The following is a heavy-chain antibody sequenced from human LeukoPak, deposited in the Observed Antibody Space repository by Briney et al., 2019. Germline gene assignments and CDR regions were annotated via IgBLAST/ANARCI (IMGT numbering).Heavy chain of an antibody. J-gene: IGHJ4*02. CDR3: AGAVAEHQFDY. CDR1: GYTFTSYG. Sequence: ASVKVSCKASGYTFTSYGISWVRQAPGQGLEWMGIINPSGGSTSYAQKFQGRVTMTRDMSTSTVYMELSSLRSEDTAVYYCAGAVAEHQFDYWGQGTLVTVSS. D-gene: IGHD6-19*01. V-gene: IGHV1-46*01. CDR2: INPSGGST.